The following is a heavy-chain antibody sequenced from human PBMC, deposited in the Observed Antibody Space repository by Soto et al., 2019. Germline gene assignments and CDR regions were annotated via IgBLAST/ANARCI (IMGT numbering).Heavy chain of an antibody. D-gene: IGHD4-17*01. V-gene: IGHV4-4*02. CDR3: ARDSRYGEHFDY. CDR2: IYYSGST. Sequence: PSETLSLTCAVSSGSISSSNWWSWVRQPPGKGLEWIGEIYYSGSTNYNPSLKSRVTISVDKSKNQFSLKLSSVTAADTAVYYCARDSRYGEHFDYWGQGTLVTVSS. J-gene: IGHJ4*02. CDR1: SGSISSSNW.